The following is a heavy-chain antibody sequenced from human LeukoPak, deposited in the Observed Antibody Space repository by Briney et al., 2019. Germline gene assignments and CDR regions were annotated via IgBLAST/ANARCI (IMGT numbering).Heavy chain of an antibody. CDR1: GYTFTSYA. D-gene: IGHD3-10*01. J-gene: IGHJ4*02. V-gene: IGHV1-3*01. CDR2: NNAGNGNT. CDR3: ASSAYGSGSYIYSY. Sequence: ASVKVSCKASGYTFTSYAMHWVRQAPGQRLEWMGWNNAGNGNTKYSQRFQGRVTITKDTSASTAYMELSSLRSEDTAVYYCASSAYGSGSYIYSYWGQGTLVTVSS.